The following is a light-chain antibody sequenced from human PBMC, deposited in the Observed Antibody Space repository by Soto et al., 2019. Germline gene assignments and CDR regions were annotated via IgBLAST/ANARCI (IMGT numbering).Light chain of an antibody. V-gene: IGLV2-14*01. Sequence: QSALTQPASVSASPGQSITISCTGTSSDVGGYNYVSWYQQHPGKAPKLMIYEVSNRPSGVSNRFSGSKSGNTASLTISGIQAEDEADYYCSSYTSRNTYFFGTGTKLTVL. J-gene: IGLJ1*01. CDR3: SSYTSRNTYF. CDR2: EVS. CDR1: SSDVGGYNY.